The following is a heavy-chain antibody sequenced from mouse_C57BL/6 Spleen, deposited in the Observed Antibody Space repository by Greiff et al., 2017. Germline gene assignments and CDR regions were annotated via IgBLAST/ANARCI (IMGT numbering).Heavy chain of an antibody. CDR3: AREYYGSSYYWDY. V-gene: IGHV1-18*01. J-gene: IGHJ2*01. Sequence: VQLQQSGPELVKPGASVKIPCKASGYTFTDYNMDWVKQSHGKSLEWIGDINPNNGGTFYNQKFKGKATLTVDKSSRTAYMELRSLTSADTAVYYCAREYYGSSYYWDYWGQGTTLTVSS. D-gene: IGHD1-1*01. CDR2: INPNNGGT. CDR1: GYTFTDYN.